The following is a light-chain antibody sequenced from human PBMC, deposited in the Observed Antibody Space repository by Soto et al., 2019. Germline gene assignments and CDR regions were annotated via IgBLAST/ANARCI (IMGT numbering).Light chain of an antibody. Sequence: QSVLTQPASVSGSPGQSITISCTGTSRDVGRYNFVSWYQQYPGKVPRVTIYEVTKRPSGISNRFSGSKSGNTAFLTISGLQAEDEADYYCCSDAGRGVYGFGTGTKVTVL. J-gene: IGLJ1*01. CDR3: CSDAGRGVYG. CDR1: SRDVGRYNF. V-gene: IGLV2-23*02. CDR2: EVT.